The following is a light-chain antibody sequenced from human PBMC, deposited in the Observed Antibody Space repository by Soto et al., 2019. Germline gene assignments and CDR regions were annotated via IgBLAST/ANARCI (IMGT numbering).Light chain of an antibody. CDR2: TAS. Sequence: DIQMTQSPSSLSASVGDRVSITCRASQSISRFLNWYQEKPGKAPNLLIYTASSLHSGVPSRFSGSGSGTDFTLTISSLQPEDFATYYCQQTYSTPITFGQGTRLEIK. J-gene: IGKJ5*01. CDR3: QQTYSTPIT. CDR1: QSISRF. V-gene: IGKV1-39*01.